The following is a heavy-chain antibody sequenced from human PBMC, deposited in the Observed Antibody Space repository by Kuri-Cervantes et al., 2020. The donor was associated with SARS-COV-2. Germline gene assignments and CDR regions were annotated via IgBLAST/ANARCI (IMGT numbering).Heavy chain of an antibody. V-gene: IGHV3-23*01. CDR3: AKAGYIAAAGAYYYYYMDV. CDR2: ISGSGGST. J-gene: IGHJ6*03. CDR1: GFTFSSYS. Sequence: GESLKISCAASGFTFSSYSMNWVRQAPGKGLEWVSAISGSGGSTYYADSVKGRFTISRDNSKTTLYLQMNSLRAEDTAVYYCAKAGYIAAAGAYYYYYMDVWGKGTTVTVSS. D-gene: IGHD6-13*01.